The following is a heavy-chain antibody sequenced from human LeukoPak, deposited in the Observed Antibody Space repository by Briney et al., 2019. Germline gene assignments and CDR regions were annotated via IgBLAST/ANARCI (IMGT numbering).Heavy chain of an antibody. CDR2: ISGSGGTT. Sequence: GGSLRLSCAASGFTLSSYAMSWVRQAPGKGLEWVSLISGSGGTTYYADSVKGRFTISRDNSKNTLFLQMYSLRAEDTAAYYCAKPREYSSTWFGVDHWGQGSLVTVSS. J-gene: IGHJ4*02. V-gene: IGHV3-23*01. CDR1: GFTLSSYA. CDR3: AKPREYSSTWFGVDH. D-gene: IGHD6-13*01.